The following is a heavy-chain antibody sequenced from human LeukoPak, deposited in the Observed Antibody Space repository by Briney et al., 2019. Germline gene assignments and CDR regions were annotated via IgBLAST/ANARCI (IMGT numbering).Heavy chain of an antibody. J-gene: IGHJ4*02. CDR1: GFTFSSYW. CDR2: IKQDGSEK. V-gene: IGHV3-7*01. CDR3: ARDVTYYYDSSGYFDS. Sequence: GGSLRLSCVASGFTFSSYWMSWVRQAPGKGLEWVANIKQDGSEKYYVDPVKGRFTISRDNAKNSLHLQMNSLRAEDTAVYYCARDVTYYYDSSGYFDSWGQGTLVTVSS. D-gene: IGHD3-22*01.